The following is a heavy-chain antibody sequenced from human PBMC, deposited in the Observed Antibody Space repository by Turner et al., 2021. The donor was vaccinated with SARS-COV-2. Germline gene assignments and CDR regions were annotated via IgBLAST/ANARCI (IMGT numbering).Heavy chain of an antibody. Sequence: EVHLVESGGGLVQPGGSLRLSCVASGFTFSTDSMNWVRQDPGKGLEWVPYIDSSSSTIYYADSVKGRFTIARDNAKNSLYLQMSSLRADDTAVYYCASPFGYWGQGTLVTVSS. J-gene: IGHJ4*02. V-gene: IGHV3-48*01. CDR2: IDSSSSTI. CDR3: ASPFGY. CDR1: GFTFSTDS.